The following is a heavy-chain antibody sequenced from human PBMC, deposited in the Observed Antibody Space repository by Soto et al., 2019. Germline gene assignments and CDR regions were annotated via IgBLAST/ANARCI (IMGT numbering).Heavy chain of an antibody. Sequence: PSETLSRTCAVCGGSISSSNWWSWVRQPPGKGLEWIGEIYHSGSTNYNPSLKSRVTISVDKSKNQFSLKLSSVTAADTAVYYCARAYGDYSYFDYWGQGTLVTVSS. V-gene: IGHV4-4*02. CDR1: GGSISSSNW. J-gene: IGHJ4*02. CDR3: ARAYGDYSYFDY. D-gene: IGHD4-17*01. CDR2: IYHSGST.